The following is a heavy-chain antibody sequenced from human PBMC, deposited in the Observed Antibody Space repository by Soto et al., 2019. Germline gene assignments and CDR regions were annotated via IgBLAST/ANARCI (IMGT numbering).Heavy chain of an antibody. V-gene: IGHV4-4*07. CDR1: GDSMSSYY. J-gene: IGHJ3*01. D-gene: IGHD7-27*01. CDR2: ISATGTT. CDR3: ARDSSGAADF. Sequence: QVQLQESGPGLVEPSETLSLTCTVSGDSMSSYYWSWIRQSAEKGLEWIGRISATGTTTYIPSLKNRITPLGDKSKNQFSPKLKIVTAADTAVYFWARDSSGAADFWGQGTVVTVS.